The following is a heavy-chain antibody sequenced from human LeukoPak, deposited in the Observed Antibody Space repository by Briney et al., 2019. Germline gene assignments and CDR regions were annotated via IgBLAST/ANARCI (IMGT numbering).Heavy chain of an antibody. CDR1: GGSINIDY. D-gene: IGHD6-19*01. V-gene: IGHV4-59*01. CDR3: VRGAGWYPY. J-gene: IGHJ4*02. Sequence: SETLSLICTVSGGSINIDYWSWIRQPPEKGLEWIAYIRYSGSPNYNPSLKSRVAISIDTSNNQFSLKLNSVTAADTAVYYCVRGAGWYPYWGQGTLVTVSS. CDR2: IRYSGSP.